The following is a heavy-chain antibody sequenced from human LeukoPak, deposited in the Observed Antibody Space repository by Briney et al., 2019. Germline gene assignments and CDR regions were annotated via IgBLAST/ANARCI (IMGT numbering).Heavy chain of an antibody. CDR1: GFTFSSYS. CDR2: ISSSSSYI. V-gene: IGHV3-21*01. Sequence: GRSLRLSCAASGFTFSSYSMNWVRQPPGEGLEWVSSISSSSSYIYYADSLKGRFTISRDNAKNSLYLQMNSLRAEDTAVYYCARGADTIFGVVISSYYMDVWGKGTTVTVSS. J-gene: IGHJ6*03. CDR3: ARGADTIFGVVISSYYMDV. D-gene: IGHD3-3*01.